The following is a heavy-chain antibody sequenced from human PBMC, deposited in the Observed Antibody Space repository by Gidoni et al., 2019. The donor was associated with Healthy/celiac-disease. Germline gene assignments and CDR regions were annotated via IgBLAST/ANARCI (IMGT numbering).Heavy chain of an antibody. D-gene: IGHD6-13*01. Sequence: EVQLVESGGGLVQPGGSLRLYCAASGFTFSSYWMSWVRQAPGKGLEWVANIKQGGSEKYYVDSVKGRFTISRDNAKNSLYLQMNSLRAEDTAVYYCARDRGAAAEYFQHWGQGTLVTVSS. J-gene: IGHJ1*01. V-gene: IGHV3-7*01. CDR3: ARDRGAAAEYFQH. CDR1: GFTFSSYW. CDR2: IKQGGSEK.